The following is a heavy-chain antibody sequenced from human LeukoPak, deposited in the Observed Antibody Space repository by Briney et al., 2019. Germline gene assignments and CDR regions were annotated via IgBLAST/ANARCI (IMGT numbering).Heavy chain of an antibody. CDR2: ISSSSGYL. J-gene: IGHJ4*02. Sequence: KPGGSLRLSCAASGFTFSSYSMNWVRQAPGKGLEWVSSISSSSGYLYYADSVKGRFTISRDNAKNSLYLQMNSLRAEDTAVYYCARDLVVVTAFDYWGQGTLVTVSS. D-gene: IGHD2-21*02. CDR3: ARDLVVVTAFDY. V-gene: IGHV3-21*01. CDR1: GFTFSSYS.